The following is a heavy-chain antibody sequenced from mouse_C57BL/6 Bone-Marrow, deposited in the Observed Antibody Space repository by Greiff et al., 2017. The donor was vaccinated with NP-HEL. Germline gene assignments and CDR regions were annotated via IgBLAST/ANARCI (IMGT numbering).Heavy chain of an antibody. V-gene: IGHV1-81*01. Sequence: VKLMESGAELARPGASVKLSCKASGYTFPSYGISWVKQRTGQGLEWIGEIYPRSGNTYYNEKFKGKATLTADKSSSTAYMELRSLTSEDSAVYFCAREGCYLYFDYWGQGTTLTVSS. CDR2: IYPRSGNT. J-gene: IGHJ2*01. CDR1: GYTFPSYG. CDR3: AREGCYLYFDY. D-gene: IGHD1-1*01.